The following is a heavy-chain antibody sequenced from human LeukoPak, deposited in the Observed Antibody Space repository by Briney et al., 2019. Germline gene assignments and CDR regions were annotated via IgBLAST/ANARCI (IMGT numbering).Heavy chain of an antibody. V-gene: IGHV3-23*01. CDR3: AKGSVVGVVATVHYFDY. D-gene: IGHD1-26*01. J-gene: IGHJ4*02. CDR2: ISGSGGST. Sequence: PGGSLRLSCAASGFTFSSYAMSWVRQAPGKGLEWVSAISGSGGSTYYADSVKGRFTISRDNSKNTLYLQMNSLRAEDTAVYYWAKGSVVGVVATVHYFDYWGQGALVTVSS. CDR1: GFTFSSYA.